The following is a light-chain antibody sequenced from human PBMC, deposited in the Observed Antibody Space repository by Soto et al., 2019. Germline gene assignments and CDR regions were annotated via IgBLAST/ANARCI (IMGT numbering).Light chain of an antibody. CDR2: GAS. J-gene: IGKJ4*01. V-gene: IGKV3-15*01. CDR1: QSVSSN. Sequence: EIVMTQSPATLSVSPGERATLSCRASQSVSSNLAWYQQIPGQAPRLLIYGASTRATGSPGRCSGSGSGTDCTLSSSGLRSVDCGVYSCQQYDKWPPRTFVGGSKVEIK. CDR3: QQYDKWPPRT.